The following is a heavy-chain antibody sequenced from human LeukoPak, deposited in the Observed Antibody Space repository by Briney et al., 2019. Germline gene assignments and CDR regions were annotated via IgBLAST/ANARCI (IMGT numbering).Heavy chain of an antibody. CDR1: GGSISSYY. D-gene: IGHD3-3*01. J-gene: IGHJ6*02. CDR2: IYTSGST. V-gene: IGHV4-4*07. CDR3: ARDSRLARYYDFWSGYPPLYGMDV. Sequence: SETLSLTCTVSGGSISSYYWSWIRQPAGKGLEWIGRIYTSGSTNYNPSLKSRVTMSVDTSKNQFSLKLSSVTAADTAVYYCARDSRLARYYDFWSGYPPLYGMDVWGQGTTVTVSS.